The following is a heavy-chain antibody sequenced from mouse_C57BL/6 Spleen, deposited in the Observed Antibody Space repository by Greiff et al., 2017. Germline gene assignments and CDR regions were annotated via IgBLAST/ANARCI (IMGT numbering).Heavy chain of an antibody. CDR3: ASEIYYYGSTYWYFDV. CDR2: IDPNSGGT. V-gene: IGHV1-72*01. J-gene: IGHJ1*03. D-gene: IGHD1-1*01. CDR1: GYTFTSYW. Sequence: VQLQQPGAELVKPGASVKLSCKASGYTFTSYWLHWVKQRPGRGLEWIGRIDPNSGGTKYNEKFKSKGTLTVDKPSSTADMQLSSLTSEDSAVYYCASEIYYYGSTYWYFDVWGTGTTVTVSS.